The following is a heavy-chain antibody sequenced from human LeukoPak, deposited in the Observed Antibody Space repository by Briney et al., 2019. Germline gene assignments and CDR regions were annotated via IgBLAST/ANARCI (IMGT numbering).Heavy chain of an antibody. J-gene: IGHJ4*02. CDR2: INSNGGRT. Sequence: PGGSLRLSCSASGFTFKKYAMHCVRQAPGKGLEYVSAINSNGGRTYYADSVKGRFTISRDNSKNTLFLQMSSLRVEDTAVYYCVKDLYYDNSGYYSGAFDYWGQGTLVTVSS. D-gene: IGHD3-22*01. CDR3: VKDLYYDNSGYYSGAFDY. V-gene: IGHV3-64D*06. CDR1: GFTFKKYA.